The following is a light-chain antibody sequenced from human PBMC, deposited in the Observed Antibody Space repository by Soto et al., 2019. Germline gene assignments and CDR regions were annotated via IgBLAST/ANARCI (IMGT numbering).Light chain of an antibody. CDR3: AAWDDTLKRYV. V-gene: IGLV1-44*01. J-gene: IGLJ1*01. Sequence: QSVLTQPPSASETPGKPVSISCSGSNSHIASNTVNWYQHLPGTAPKLPIYYNNQRPSGVPDRFSGAKAGTSASLAISGLQSEDESDYYCAAWDDTLKRYVFGTGTKVTVL. CDR2: YNN. CDR1: NSHIASNT.